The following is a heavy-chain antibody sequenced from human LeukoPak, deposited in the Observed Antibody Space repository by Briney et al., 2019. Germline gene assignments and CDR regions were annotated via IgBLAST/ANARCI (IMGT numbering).Heavy chain of an antibody. D-gene: IGHD6-19*01. CDR2: ISAYNGNT. CDR1: GYTFTSYG. CDR3: ARDPLGGSGGPSGY. Sequence: ASVRDSCKESGYTFTSYGLSWVRQAPGQGVWWMGWISAYNGNTNYAQKLQGRVTMTTDTSTSTAYMELRSLRSDDTAVYYCARDPLGGSGGPSGYWGQGTLVTVSS. V-gene: IGHV1-18*01. J-gene: IGHJ4*02.